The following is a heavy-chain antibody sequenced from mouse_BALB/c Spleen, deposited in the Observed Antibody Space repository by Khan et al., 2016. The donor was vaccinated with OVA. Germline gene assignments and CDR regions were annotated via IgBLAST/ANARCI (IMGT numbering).Heavy chain of an antibody. Sequence: EVELVESGGGLVQPGGSRKLSCAASGFTFSSFGMHWVRQAPEKGLEWVAYISSGNSTIYYADTVKGRFTISRDNPKNTLYLQMTSLRSEYTAMYYCTRGMGPPFDYWGQGTTLTVSS. D-gene: IGHD4-1*01. CDR3: TRGMGPPFDY. CDR1: GFTFSSFG. CDR2: ISSGNSTI. J-gene: IGHJ2*01. V-gene: IGHV5-17*02.